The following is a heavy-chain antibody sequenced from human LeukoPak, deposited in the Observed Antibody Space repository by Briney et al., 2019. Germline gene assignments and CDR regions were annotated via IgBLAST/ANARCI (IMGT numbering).Heavy chain of an antibody. CDR1: GFTFSTSW. V-gene: IGHV3-74*01. J-gene: IGHJ1*01. D-gene: IGHD3-22*01. CDR3: ARAPSEIGGYYPEYIRH. Sequence: GGSLRLSCAASGFTFSTSWMHWVRQDPGKWLVSLSRIKSDGSTNYADSVKGRFTISRDNANNTLSLQMNSLRPEDTVVYYCARAPSEIGGYYPEYIRHWGQGTLVTVSS. CDR2: IKSDGST.